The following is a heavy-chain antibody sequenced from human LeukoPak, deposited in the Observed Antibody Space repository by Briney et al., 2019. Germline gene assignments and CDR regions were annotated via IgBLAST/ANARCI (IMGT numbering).Heavy chain of an antibody. CDR2: IYYSGST. V-gene: IGHV4-39*01. CDR3: ARHGRSGNLGWG. CDR1: GGSISSSSYY. J-gene: IGHJ4*02. D-gene: IGHD3-3*01. Sequence: PSETLSLTCTVSGGSISSSSYYWGWIRQPPGKGLERIGSIYYSGSTYYNPSLKSRVTISVDTSKNQFSLKLSSVTAADTAVYYCARHGRSGNLGWGWGQGTLVTVSS.